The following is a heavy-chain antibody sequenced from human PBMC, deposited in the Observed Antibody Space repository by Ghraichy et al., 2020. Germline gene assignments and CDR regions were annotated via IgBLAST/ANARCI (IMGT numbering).Heavy chain of an antibody. D-gene: IGHD1-1*01. J-gene: IGHJ4*02. V-gene: IGHV3-23*01. CDR2: ISYRGGET. CDR1: GFTIRSYS. Sequence: GESLNISCAGSGFTIRSYSMSWVRQAPGKGLEWVSAISYRGGETFYADSVKGRFTISRGTSKNTLSLQMDSLRAEDTAVYFCAIVYKTDLDYWGQGTLVTVSS. CDR3: AIVYKTDLDY.